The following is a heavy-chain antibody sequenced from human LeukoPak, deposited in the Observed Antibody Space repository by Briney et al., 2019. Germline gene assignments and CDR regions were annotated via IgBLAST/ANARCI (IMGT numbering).Heavy chain of an antibody. J-gene: IGHJ4*02. Sequence: SETLSLTCTVSGGSISSGSYYWSWIRQPAGKGLEWIGRIYTSGSTNYNPSLKSRVTISVDTSKNQFSLRLSSVTAADTAVYYCARTRYYYNSRSYGAPYYFDYWGQGTLVTVSS. CDR1: GGSISSGSYY. CDR3: ARTRYYYNSRSYGAPYYFDY. CDR2: IYTSGST. D-gene: IGHD3-10*01. V-gene: IGHV4-61*02.